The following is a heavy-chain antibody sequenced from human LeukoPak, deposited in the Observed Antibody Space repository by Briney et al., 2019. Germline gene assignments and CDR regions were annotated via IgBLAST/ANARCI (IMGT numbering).Heavy chain of an antibody. CDR2: INHSGST. V-gene: IGHV4-34*01. D-gene: IGHD3-22*01. CDR1: GGSFSGYY. J-gene: IGHJ4*02. CDR3: SGGRVYYDSSGYTY. Sequence: SETLSLTCAVYGGSFSGYYWSWIRQPPGKGPEWIGEINHSGSTTYNPSFKSRVTTTVDTSKNKTSLMLSTMTGADTTVYYCSGGRVYYDSSGYTYWGQGTLVTVSS.